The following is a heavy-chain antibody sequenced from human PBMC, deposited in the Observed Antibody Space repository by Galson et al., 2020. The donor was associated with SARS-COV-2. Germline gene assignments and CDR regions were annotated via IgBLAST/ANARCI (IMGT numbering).Heavy chain of an antibody. CDR1: GFTFGDYA. V-gene: IGHV3-49*03. CDR2: IRSKAYGGTT. D-gene: IGHD3-3*01. J-gene: IGHJ4*02. Sequence: GGSLRLSCTASGFTFGDYAMSWFRQAPGKGLEWVGFIRSKAYGGTTEYAASVKGRFTISRDDSKSIAYLQMNSLKTEDTAVYYCTRQDFWSGCYFDYWGQGTLVTVSS. CDR3: TRQDFWSGCYFDY.